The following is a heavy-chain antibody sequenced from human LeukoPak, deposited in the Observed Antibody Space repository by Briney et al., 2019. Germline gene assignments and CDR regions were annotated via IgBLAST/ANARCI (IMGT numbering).Heavy chain of an antibody. CDR1: GGSISSYY. CDR2: IYYTGST. J-gene: IGHJ4*02. Sequence: SETLSLTCTISGGSISSYYWSWIRQPPGKGLEWIGYIYYTGSTNRNPSLKSRVTISVDTSKNQFSLKLSSVTAADTAVYYCARFSSIAAAFDYWGLGTLVTVSS. CDR3: ARFSSIAAAFDY. D-gene: IGHD6-13*01. V-gene: IGHV4-59*12.